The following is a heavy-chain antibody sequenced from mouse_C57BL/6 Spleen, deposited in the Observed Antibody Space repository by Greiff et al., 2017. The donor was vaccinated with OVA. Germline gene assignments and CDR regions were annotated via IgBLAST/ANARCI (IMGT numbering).Heavy chain of an antibody. J-gene: IGHJ3*01. D-gene: IGHD2-3*01. V-gene: IGHV1-50*01. CDR3: ARRDSDGFWFAY. CDR1: GYTFTSYW. CDR2: IDPSDSYT. Sequence: QVQLQQPGAELVKPGASVKLSCKASGYTFTSYWMQWVNQRPGQGLEWIGEIDPSDSYTNYNQKFKGKATLTVDTSSSTAYMQLSSLTSEDSAVYYCARRDSDGFWFAYWGQGTLVTVSA.